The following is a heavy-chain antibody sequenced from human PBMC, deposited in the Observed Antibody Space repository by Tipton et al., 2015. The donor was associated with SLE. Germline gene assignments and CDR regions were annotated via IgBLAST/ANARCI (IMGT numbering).Heavy chain of an antibody. J-gene: IGHJ6*03. CDR3: ARQVAGIDYYYYYMDV. D-gene: IGHD6-19*01. CDR1: GGSISRYY. Sequence: TLSLTCTVSGGSISRYYWSWIRQPAGKGLEWVGRIYISGSTNYNPSLESRVTISVDTSNNQFSLKLSSVTAADTAVYYCARQVAGIDYYYYYMDVWGKGTTVTVSS. V-gene: IGHV4-4*07. CDR2: IYISGST.